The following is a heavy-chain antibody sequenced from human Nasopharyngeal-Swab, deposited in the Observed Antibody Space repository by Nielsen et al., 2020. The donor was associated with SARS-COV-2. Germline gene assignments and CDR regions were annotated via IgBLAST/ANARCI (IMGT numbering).Heavy chain of an antibody. CDR1: GFTVSSNY. V-gene: IGHV3-21*01. J-gene: IGHJ6*02. CDR3: ARGVDSSSWYFPYYYYGMDV. D-gene: IGHD6-13*01. CDR2: ISSSSSYV. Sequence: GESLKISCAASGFTVSSNYMSWVRQAPGKGLEWVSSISSSSSYVYYADSVKGRFTISRDNAKNSLYLQMNSLRAEDTAVYYCARGVDSSSWYFPYYYYGMDVWGQGTTVTVSS.